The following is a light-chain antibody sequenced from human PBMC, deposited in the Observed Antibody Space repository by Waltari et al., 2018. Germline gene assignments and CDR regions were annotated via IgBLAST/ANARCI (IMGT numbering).Light chain of an antibody. J-gene: IGKJ3*01. CDR3: QQSYRPPFT. V-gene: IGKV1-39*01. CDR2: TAS. Sequence: DIQMTQSPSSLSASVGDRVTITCRASQSISSSLSWYQQRPGKAPALLIYTASNSQSGVPSRFSGGGSGTDFTLTISSLQPEDFGTYYCQQSYRPPFTFGPGTKVDI. CDR1: QSISSS.